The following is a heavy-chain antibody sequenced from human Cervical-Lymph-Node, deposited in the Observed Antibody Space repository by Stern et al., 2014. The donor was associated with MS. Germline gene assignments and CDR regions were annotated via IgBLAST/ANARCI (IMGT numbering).Heavy chain of an antibody. Sequence: EVQLLESGGTLVQPGGSLRLSCAASGFTFSSYAMSWVRQAPGKGLEWVSVISGSDGSTCYAVSVKGRFTISRDNSKNTLFLQMNSLRAEDTAVYYCAKVYGSGPFDYWGQGTLVTVSS. CDR1: GFTFSSYA. CDR3: AKVYGSGPFDY. V-gene: IGHV3-23*01. CDR2: ISGSDGST. J-gene: IGHJ4*02. D-gene: IGHD6-19*01.